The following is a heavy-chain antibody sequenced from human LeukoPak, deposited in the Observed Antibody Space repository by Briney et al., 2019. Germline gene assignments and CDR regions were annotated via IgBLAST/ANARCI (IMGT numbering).Heavy chain of an antibody. CDR3: ARTKAYQLLYAFDI. Sequence: SETLSLTCTVSGGSISSSSYYWGWIRQPPGKGLEWIGSIYYSGSTYYNPSLKSRVIISVDTSKNQFSLKLSSVTAADTAVYYCARTKAYQLLYAFDIWGQGTMVTVSS. CDR1: GGSISSSSYY. D-gene: IGHD2-2*01. V-gene: IGHV4-39*07. CDR2: IYYSGST. J-gene: IGHJ3*02.